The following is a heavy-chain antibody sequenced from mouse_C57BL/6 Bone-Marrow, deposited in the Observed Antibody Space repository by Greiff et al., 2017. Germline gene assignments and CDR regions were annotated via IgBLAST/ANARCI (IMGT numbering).Heavy chain of an antibody. CDR2: IRGGGST. CDR3: GKHGPHGSRY. V-gene: IGHV2-9*01. J-gene: IGHJ4*01. CDR1: GFSFTSYG. D-gene: IGHD1-1*01. Sequence: VKLQESGPGLVAPSPSLSISCTVSGFSFTSYGVDWVRQPPGKGLEWLGVIRGGGSTNYNSALMSRLSISKDNSKCQVFLKMNSLQTDDTDMCYCGKHGPHGSRYWGQGTSVTVSS.